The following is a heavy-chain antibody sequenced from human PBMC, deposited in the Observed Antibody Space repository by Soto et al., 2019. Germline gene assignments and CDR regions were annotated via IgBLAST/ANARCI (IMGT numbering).Heavy chain of an antibody. V-gene: IGHV3-11*01. CDR1: GFTFSDYY. CDR3: AREGAYCSGGSCYRRSYYYYMDV. CDR2: ISSSGSTI. J-gene: IGHJ6*03. Sequence: PGGSLRLSCAASGFTFSDYYMSWIRQAPGKGLEWVSYISSSGSTIYYADSVKGRFTISRDNAKNSLYLQMNSLRAEDTAVYYCAREGAYCSGGSCYRRSYYYYMDVWAKGTTVTVSS. D-gene: IGHD2-15*01.